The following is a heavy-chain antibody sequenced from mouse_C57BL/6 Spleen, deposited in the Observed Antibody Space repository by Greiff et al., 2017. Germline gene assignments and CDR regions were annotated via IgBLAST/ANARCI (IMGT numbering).Heavy chain of an antibody. CDR1: GYSFTGYY. CDR2: INPSTGGT. V-gene: IGHV1-42*01. D-gene: IGHD2-4*01. Sequence: VQLQQSGPELVKPGASVKISCKASGYSFTGYYMNWVKQSPEKSLEWIGEINPSTGGTTYNQKLKAKATLTVDKSSSTAYMQLKSLTSEDSAFYYCARAYYDYGDWYFDVWGTGTTVTVSS. CDR3: ARAYYDYGDWYFDV. J-gene: IGHJ1*03.